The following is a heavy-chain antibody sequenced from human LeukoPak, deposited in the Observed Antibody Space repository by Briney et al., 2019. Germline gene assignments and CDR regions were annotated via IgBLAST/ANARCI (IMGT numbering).Heavy chain of an antibody. D-gene: IGHD3-3*01. J-gene: IGHJ5*02. CDR2: ISYDGSNK. V-gene: IGHV3-30-3*01. CDR3: AREVVPDHDFWSGYYNRFDWFDP. CDR1: GFTFSSYA. Sequence: GRSLRLSCAASGFTFSSYAMHWVRQAPGKGLEWVAVISYDGSNKYYADSVKGRFTISRDNSKNTLYLQMNSLRAEDTAVYYCAREVVPDHDFWSGYYNRFDWFDPWGQGTLVTVSS.